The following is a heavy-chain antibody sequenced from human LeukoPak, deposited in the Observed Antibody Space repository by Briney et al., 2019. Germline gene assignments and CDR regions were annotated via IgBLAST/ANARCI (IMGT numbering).Heavy chain of an antibody. D-gene: IGHD5-18*01. CDR2: INHSGST. Sequence: SETLSLTCAVYGGSFSGYYWSWIRQPPGRGLEWIGEINHSGSTNYNPSLKSRVTISVDTSKNQFSLKLSSVTAADTAVYYCARVGGYSYGPNFDYWGQGTLVTVPS. V-gene: IGHV4-34*01. J-gene: IGHJ4*02. CDR1: GGSFSGYY. CDR3: ARVGGYSYGPNFDY.